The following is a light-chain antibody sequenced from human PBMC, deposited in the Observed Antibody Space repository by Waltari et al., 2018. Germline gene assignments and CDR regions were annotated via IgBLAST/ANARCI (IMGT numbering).Light chain of an antibody. V-gene: IGKV4-1*01. CDR1: QSVLYSSNNKNY. CDR3: QQYYSIPYT. CDR2: WAS. Sequence: DIVMTQSPESLTVSLGERATINCNSSQSVLYSSNNKNYLAWYQQKPGQPPKLLIYWASTRESGVPDRFSGSGSGTDFTLTISSLQAEDVAVYYCQQYYSIPYTFGQGTKLEIK. J-gene: IGKJ2*01.